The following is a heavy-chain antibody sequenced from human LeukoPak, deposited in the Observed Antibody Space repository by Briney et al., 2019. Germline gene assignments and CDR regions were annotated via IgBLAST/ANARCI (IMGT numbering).Heavy chain of an antibody. CDR1: GGSISSYY. V-gene: IGHV4-59*01. CDR2: IYYSGST. J-gene: IGHJ4*02. CDR3: ARELPYGGNSAIDY. Sequence: PSETLSLTCTVSGGSISSYYWSWIRQPPGKGLEWIGYIYYSGSTNYNPSLKSRVTISVDTSKNQFSLKLSSVTAADTAVYYCARELPYGGNSAIDYWGQGTLVTVSS. D-gene: IGHD4-23*01.